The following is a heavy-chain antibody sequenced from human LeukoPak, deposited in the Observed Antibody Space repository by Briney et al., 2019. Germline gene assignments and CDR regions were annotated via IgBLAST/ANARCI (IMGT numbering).Heavy chain of an antibody. CDR2: IYYSGST. D-gene: IGHD6-13*01. J-gene: IGHJ4*02. CDR3: AREGSSSGGY. V-gene: IGHV4-39*07. CDR1: GGSISSSTYY. Sequence: PSETLSLTCTVSGGSISSSTYYWGWIRQPPGTGLEWIGSIYYSGSTYYNPSLKSRVTVSIDTSKNQFSLQLTSVTAADTAVYYCAREGSSSGGYWGQGTLVTVSS.